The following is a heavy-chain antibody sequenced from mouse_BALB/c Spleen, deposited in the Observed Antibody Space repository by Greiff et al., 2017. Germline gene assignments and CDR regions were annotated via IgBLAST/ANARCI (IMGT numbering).Heavy chain of an antibody. CDR1: GFNIKDTY. D-gene: IGHD2-3*01. Sequence: VQLKESGAELVKPGASVKLSCTASGFNIKDTYMHWVKQRPEQGLEWIGRIDPANGNTKYDPKFQGKATITADTSSNTAYLQLSSLTSEDTAVYYCARSGYYLYAMDYWGQGTSVTVSS. J-gene: IGHJ4*01. CDR3: ARSGYYLYAMDY. V-gene: IGHV14-3*02. CDR2: IDPANGNT.